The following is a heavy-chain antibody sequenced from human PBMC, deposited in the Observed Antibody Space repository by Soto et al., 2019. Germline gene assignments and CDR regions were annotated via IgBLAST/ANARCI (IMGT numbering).Heavy chain of an antibody. CDR3: ATNDGRDGYSLDY. Sequence: QVQLVQSGAEVKKPGSSVKVSCKASGVTFSRQDMRWVRQAPGQGLEWMGGIIPIFGTPQYAEKFQDRVTITADESTSTAYMELSSLTSGGTAVYYCATNDGRDGYSLDYWGQGTLVTVSS. J-gene: IGHJ4*02. CDR2: IIPIFGTP. CDR1: GVTFSRQD. V-gene: IGHV1-69*01. D-gene: IGHD3-22*01.